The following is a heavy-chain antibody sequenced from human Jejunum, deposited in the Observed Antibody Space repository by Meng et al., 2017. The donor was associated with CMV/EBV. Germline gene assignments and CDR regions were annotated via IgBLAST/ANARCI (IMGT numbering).Heavy chain of an antibody. Sequence: SGFVFSGYSMNWVRLAPGKGLEGVSIIYGGGSTKIYADSVKGRFTISRDDSKNMLYLQMDSLRVEDTALYFCAKDTVPDSRFNFDHWGRGTLVTVSS. CDR3: AKDTVPDSRFNFDH. D-gene: IGHD2-21*02. J-gene: IGHJ4*02. V-gene: IGHV3-23*03. CDR1: GFVFSGYS. CDR2: IYGGGSTK.